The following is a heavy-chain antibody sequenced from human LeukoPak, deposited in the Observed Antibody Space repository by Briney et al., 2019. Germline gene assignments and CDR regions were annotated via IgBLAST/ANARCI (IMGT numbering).Heavy chain of an antibody. J-gene: IGHJ4*02. D-gene: IGHD3-16*01. CDR1: GGTFSSYA. V-gene: IGHV1-69*13. Sequence: SVKVSCKASGGTFSSYAISWVRQAPGRGLEWMGGIIPIFGTANSAQKFQGRVTITADESTSTAYMGLSSLRSEDTAVYYCARDVTAFDYWGQGTLVTVSS. CDR3: ARDVTAFDY. CDR2: IIPIFGTA.